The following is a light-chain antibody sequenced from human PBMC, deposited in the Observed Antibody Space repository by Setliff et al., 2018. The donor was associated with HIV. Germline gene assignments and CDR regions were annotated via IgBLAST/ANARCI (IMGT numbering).Light chain of an antibody. J-gene: IGLJ1*01. CDR3: SSFTSSSSYV. CDR2: EVS. CDR1: SNDFGSYDY. Sequence: QSALAQPASVSGSPGQSITISCTGISNDFGSYDYVSWYQHQPGKVPKLMIYEVSNRPSGVSDRFSGSKSGNTASLTISGLQTEDEADYYCSSFTSSSSYVFGTGTKGTVL. V-gene: IGLV2-14*01.